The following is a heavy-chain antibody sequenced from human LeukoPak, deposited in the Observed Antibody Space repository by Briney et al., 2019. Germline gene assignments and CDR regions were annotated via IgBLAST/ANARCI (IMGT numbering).Heavy chain of an antibody. CDR2: ISGDGRST. V-gene: IGHV3-23*01. Sequence: PGGSLRLSCAASGFTFSSYSMHWVRQAPGKGLVWVSRISGDGRSTDYADSVKGRFTISRDNSKNTLYLQMNSLRAEDTAVYYCAKDHDDILTGYYTPYPPLFDYWGPGTLVTVSS. D-gene: IGHD3-9*01. CDR3: AKDHDDILTGYYTPYPPLFDY. CDR1: GFTFSSYS. J-gene: IGHJ4*02.